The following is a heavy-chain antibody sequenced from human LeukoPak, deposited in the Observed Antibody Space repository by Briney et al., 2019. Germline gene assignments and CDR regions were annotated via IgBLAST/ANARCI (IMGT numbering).Heavy chain of an antibody. CDR1: GYTFTSYA. J-gene: IGHJ5*02. Sequence: ASVKVSCKASGYTFTSYAMHWVRQAPGQRLEWMGWINAGNGNTKYSQKFQGRVTITRDTSASTAYMELSSLRSENTAVYYCARGFDLSHPTMIVVGFDPWGQGTLVTVSS. V-gene: IGHV1-3*01. D-gene: IGHD3-22*01. CDR2: INAGNGNT. CDR3: ARGFDLSHPTMIVVGFDP.